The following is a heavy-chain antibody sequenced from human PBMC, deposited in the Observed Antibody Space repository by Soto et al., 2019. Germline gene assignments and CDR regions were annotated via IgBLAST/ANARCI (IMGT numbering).Heavy chain of an antibody. D-gene: IGHD3-16*02. CDR3: TTLSYVWGSYRPDY. CDR2: IKSKTDGGAT. CDR1: GFTFSNAW. V-gene: IGHV3-15*07. Sequence: GGSLRLSCAASGFTFSNAWMNWVRQAPGKGLEWVGRIKSKTDGGATDYAAPVKGRFTISRDESKNTLNLQMNSLKTEDTAVYYCTTLSYVWGSYRPDYWGQGTLVTVSS. J-gene: IGHJ4*02.